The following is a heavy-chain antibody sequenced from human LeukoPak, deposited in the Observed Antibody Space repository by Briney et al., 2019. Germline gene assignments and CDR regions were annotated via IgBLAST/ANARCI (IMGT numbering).Heavy chain of an antibody. D-gene: IGHD2-2*01. J-gene: IGHJ3*01. V-gene: IGHV3-15*01. CDR3: ATERYCSSSTCPNAFEV. CDR2: IKSKTDAETT. CDR1: GFTFTKDW. Sequence: GGSLRLSCAASGFTFTKDWMSWVRQAPGKGPEWVGRIKSKTDAETTDYAAPVKGRFTISRDDSQNTLFLQMNSLKTEDTAVYYCATERYCSSSTCPNAFEVWGQGTMVTVSS.